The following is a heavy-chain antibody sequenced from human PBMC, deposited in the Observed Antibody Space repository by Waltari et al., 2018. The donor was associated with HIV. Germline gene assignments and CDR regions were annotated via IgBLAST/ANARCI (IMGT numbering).Heavy chain of an antibody. CDR1: GYTFTSYD. V-gene: IGHV1-8*01. D-gene: IGHD2-21*02. Sequence: QVQLVQSGAEVKKPGASVKVSCKASGYTFTSYDFNCVRQATGHGLEWMGWMNPNSGNTGYAQKFQGRVTMTRNTSISTAYMELSSLRSEDTAVYYCASRSVVTPRYYYYYGMDVWGQGTTVTVSS. CDR3: ASRSVVTPRYYYYYGMDV. J-gene: IGHJ6*02. CDR2: MNPNSGNT.